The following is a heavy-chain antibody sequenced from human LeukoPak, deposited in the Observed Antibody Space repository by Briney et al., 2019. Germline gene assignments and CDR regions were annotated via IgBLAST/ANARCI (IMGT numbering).Heavy chain of an antibody. V-gene: IGHV3-7*01. J-gene: IGHJ4*02. CDR3: ARGLAARRGYFDY. CDR1: GFTFSSYW. CDR2: IKQDGSEK. Sequence: GGSLRLSCAASGFTFSSYWMSWVRQAPGKGLEWVANIKQDGSEKYYVDSVKERFTISRDNAKNSLYLQMKSLRADDTAVYYCARGLAARRGYFDYWGQGTLVTVSS. D-gene: IGHD6-6*01.